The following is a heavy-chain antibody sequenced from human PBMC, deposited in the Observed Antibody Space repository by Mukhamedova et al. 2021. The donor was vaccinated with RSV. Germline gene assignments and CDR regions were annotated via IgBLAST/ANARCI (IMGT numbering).Heavy chain of an antibody. J-gene: IGHJ6*01. CDR3: ARGEPRGYSYYVM. V-gene: IGHV3-30*09. CDR2: ISFDGSNK. Sequence: TFSTYAMHWVRQARQAPGKGLEWVAVISFDGSNKYYADSVKGRFAISRDNSKNTLYLQMNSLRAEDTAVYYCARGEPRGYSYYVM. D-gene: IGHD1-14*01. CDR1: TFSTYA.